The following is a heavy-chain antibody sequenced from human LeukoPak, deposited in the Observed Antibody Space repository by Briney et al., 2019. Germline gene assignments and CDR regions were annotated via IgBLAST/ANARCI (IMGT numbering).Heavy chain of an antibody. CDR2: IYHSGST. CDR1: GYSISSGYY. CDR3: ARVRHAAMVSSHPFDY. V-gene: IGHV4-38-2*01. D-gene: IGHD5-18*01. Sequence: PSETLSLTCAVSGYSISSGYYWGWIRQPPGKGLEWIGSIYHSGSTYYNPSLKSRVTISVDTSKNQFSLKLSFVTAADTAVYYCARVRHAAMVSSHPFDYWGQGTLVTVSS. J-gene: IGHJ4*02.